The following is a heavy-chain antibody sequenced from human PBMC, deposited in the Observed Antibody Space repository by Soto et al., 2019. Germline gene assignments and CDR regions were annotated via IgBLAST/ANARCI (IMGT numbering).Heavy chain of an antibody. V-gene: IGHV1-3*01. CDR1: GYTFTSYA. Sequence: ASVKVSCKASGYTFTSYASYWVRQAPGQRLEWMGWINAGNGNTKYSQKFQGRVTITRDTSASTAYMELSSLRSEDTAVYYCARDMGFGLSDYWGQGTLVTVSS. CDR2: INAGNGNT. J-gene: IGHJ4*02. CDR3: ARDMGFGLSDY. D-gene: IGHD3-10*01.